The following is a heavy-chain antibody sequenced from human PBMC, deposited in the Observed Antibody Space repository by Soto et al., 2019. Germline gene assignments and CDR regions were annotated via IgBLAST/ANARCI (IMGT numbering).Heavy chain of an antibody. CDR3: ARDHRWGYEYGDYGDS. D-gene: IGHD4-17*01. V-gene: IGHV3-20*04. CDR2: INRHGDST. CDR1: GFGFDEYG. Sequence: PGGSLRLSCAASGFGFDEYGMSWVRQGPGKGLEWVSGINRHGDSTGYADSVKGRFTISRDNAKNSLYLQMNGLRVEDTAFYYCARDHRWGYEYGDYGDSWGQGTLVTVSS. J-gene: IGHJ4*02.